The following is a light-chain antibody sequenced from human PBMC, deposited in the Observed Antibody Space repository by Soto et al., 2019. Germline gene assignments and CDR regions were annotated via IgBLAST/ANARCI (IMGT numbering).Light chain of an antibody. Sequence: EIVLTQSPATLSLSPGEKATLSCRASQSVRSHLAWYQHKPGQAPRLLIYDASKRAPGIPARFSGSGSETDFTLTINTLEPEDFAVYYCQQRSILYTFGQGTKLDMK. CDR1: QSVRSH. J-gene: IGKJ2*01. CDR2: DAS. CDR3: QQRSILYT. V-gene: IGKV3-11*01.